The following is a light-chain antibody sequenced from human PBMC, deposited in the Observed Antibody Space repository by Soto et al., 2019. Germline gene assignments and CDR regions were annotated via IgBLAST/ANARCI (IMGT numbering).Light chain of an antibody. J-gene: IGKJ4*01. V-gene: IGKV1-33*01. CDR3: QQYDDLPVT. CDR1: QNITNF. Sequence: DIQMTQSPSSLSASVGDRVTITCQASQNITNFLNWYQPKLGKAPNLLIYDASNLEAEVPSRFSGTGSGTEFSFTISSLQPEDIGSYFCQQYDDLPVTFGGGTKVEIK. CDR2: DAS.